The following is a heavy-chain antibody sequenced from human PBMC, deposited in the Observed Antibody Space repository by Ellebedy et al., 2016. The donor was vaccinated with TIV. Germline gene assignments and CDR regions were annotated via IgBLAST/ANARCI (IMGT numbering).Heavy chain of an antibody. Sequence: AASVKVSCKASGYTFTSYGISWVRQAPGQGLEWMGWISAYNGNTNYAQKLQGRVPMTTDTSTSTAYMELRRLRSDDTAVYYCARVPRGHDYGGENWFDPWGQGTLVTVSS. CDR1: GYTFTSYG. D-gene: IGHD4-23*01. CDR2: ISAYNGNT. CDR3: ARVPRGHDYGGENWFDP. J-gene: IGHJ5*01. V-gene: IGHV1-18*01.